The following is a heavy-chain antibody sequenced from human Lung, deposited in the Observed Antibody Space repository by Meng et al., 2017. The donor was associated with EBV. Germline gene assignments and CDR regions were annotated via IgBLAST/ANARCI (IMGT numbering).Heavy chain of an antibody. J-gene: IGHJ4*02. V-gene: IGHV3-74*01. D-gene: IGHD3-22*01. CDR3: ARIGYDSRRYIVGLVY. CDR2: IKSDESTT. CDR1: GFTVSTYW. Sequence: EGQLVKSGGVLVWPXGSLIPSGADSGFTVSTYWMYWVRQAPGKGLVWVSTIKSDESTTTYADSVKGRFTISRDNAKKMLHLQMNSLRADDTAVYYCARIGYDSRRYIVGLVYWGQGNLVTVSS.